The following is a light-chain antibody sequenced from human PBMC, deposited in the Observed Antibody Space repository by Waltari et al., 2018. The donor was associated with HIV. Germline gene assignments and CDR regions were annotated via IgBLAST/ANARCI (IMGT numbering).Light chain of an antibody. Sequence: QSGLTQPPSASGTPGQRVTISCSGGRFNIGSNSVTWYQHLPGAAPRFLIYNSNQRPSGVPDRFSGSKSGTSASLAISGLQSEDEADYYCAAWDDNLNGLFGGGTKLTVL. CDR2: NSN. CDR1: RFNIGSNS. V-gene: IGLV1-44*01. CDR3: AAWDDNLNGL. J-gene: IGLJ2*01.